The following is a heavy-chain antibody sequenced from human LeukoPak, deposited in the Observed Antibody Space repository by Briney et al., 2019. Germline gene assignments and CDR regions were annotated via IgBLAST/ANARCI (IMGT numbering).Heavy chain of an antibody. CDR3: AHSHGGYFDWQGPNAFDI. CDR2: IYWNDDK. Sequence: SGPTLLKPTQTLTLTCTFSGFSLSTSGVGVGWIRQPPGKALEWLALIYWNDDKRYSPSLKSRLTITKDTSKNQVVLTMTNMDPVDTATYYCAHSHGGYFDWQGPNAFDIWGQGTMVTVSS. D-gene: IGHD3-9*01. V-gene: IGHV2-5*01. CDR1: GFSLSTSGVG. J-gene: IGHJ3*02.